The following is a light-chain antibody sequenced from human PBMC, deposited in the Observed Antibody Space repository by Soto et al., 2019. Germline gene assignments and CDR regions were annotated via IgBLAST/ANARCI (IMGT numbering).Light chain of an antibody. J-gene: IGLJ1*01. CDR2: SNN. CDR1: SSNIGSNT. Sequence: SVLTQPPSASGTPGQRVTISCSGSSSNIGSNTVSWYQHLPGTAPKLLIYSNNQRPSGVPDRFSGSKSGTSDSLAISGLQSEDEADYYWAAWDDTLNGLYVSGPGTKVTVL. CDR3: AAWDDTLNGLYV. V-gene: IGLV1-44*01.